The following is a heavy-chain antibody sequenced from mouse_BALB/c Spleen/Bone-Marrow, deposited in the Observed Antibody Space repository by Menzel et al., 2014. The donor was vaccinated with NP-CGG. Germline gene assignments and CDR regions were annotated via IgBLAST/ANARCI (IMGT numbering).Heavy chain of an antibody. CDR1: GYTFTSYW. D-gene: IGHD2-4*01. CDR3: ARTYYDYDWFAY. V-gene: IGHV1-69*02. J-gene: IGHJ3*01. CDR2: IDPSDSYT. Sequence: QVQLQQSGVEFVKPGASVKPSCKASGYTFTSYWMHWVKQRPGQGLEWIGEIDPSDSYTKYNQNFKGKATLTVDKSSSTAYMQLSSLTSEDSAVYYCARTYYDYDWFAYWGQGTLVTVSA.